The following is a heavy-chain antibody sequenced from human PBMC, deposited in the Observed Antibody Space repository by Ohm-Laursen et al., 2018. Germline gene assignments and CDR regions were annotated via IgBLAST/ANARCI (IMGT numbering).Heavy chain of an antibody. J-gene: IGHJ4*02. CDR1: GGSISSYY. D-gene: IGHD6-19*01. V-gene: IGHV4-59*07. CDR2: IYYSGST. CDR3: ARAVAGTFDY. Sequence: SDTLSLTCTVSGGSISSYYWSWIRQPPGKGLEWIGYIYYSGSTNYSPSLKSRVTISVDTSKNQFSLKLSSVTAADTAVYYCARAVAGTFDYWGQGTLVTVSS.